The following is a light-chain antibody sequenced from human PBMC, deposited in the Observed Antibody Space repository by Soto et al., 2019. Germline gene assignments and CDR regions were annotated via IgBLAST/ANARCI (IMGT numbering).Light chain of an antibody. J-gene: IGLJ3*02. CDR1: SSDVGRFNF. CDR2: DVT. CDR3: ASYISSTTLDVV. Sequence: QSVLTQPASVSGSPGQSITISCTGTSSDVGRFNFVSWYQQHPGKAPKLMIYDVTDRPSGVSDRFSGSKSGNTASLTISGLQTEDEADYYCASYISSTTLDVVFGGGTKLTVL. V-gene: IGLV2-14*03.